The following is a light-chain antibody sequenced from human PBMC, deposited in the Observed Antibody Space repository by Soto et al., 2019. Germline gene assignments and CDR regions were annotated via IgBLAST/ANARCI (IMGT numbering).Light chain of an antibody. CDR2: GNS. CDR3: QSYDSSLSAYV. V-gene: IGLV1-40*01. Sequence: QSVLTQPPSVSGAPGQRVTISCTGSSSNIGAGYDVHWYQQLPGTAPKLLIYGNSNRPSGVPDRFSGSKSGTSASLAITGLQAEDEADYYCQSYDSSLSAYVFGTATKVTFL. CDR1: SSNIGAGYD. J-gene: IGLJ1*01.